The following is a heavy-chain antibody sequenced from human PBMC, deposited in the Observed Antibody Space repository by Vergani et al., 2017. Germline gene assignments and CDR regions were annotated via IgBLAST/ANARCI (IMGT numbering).Heavy chain of an antibody. Sequence: QVQLQESGPGLVKPSPTLSLTCTVPGGSISSGSYYWSWIRQPAGKGLEWIGGIYTSGSTNYNPSLKSRVTISVDTSKNPFSLKLSSVTAADTAVYYCARDWGGHYYDSSGYYDSYYYGMDVWGQGTTVTVSS. V-gene: IGHV4-61*02. CDR1: GGSISSGSYY. J-gene: IGHJ6*02. CDR2: IYTSGST. D-gene: IGHD3-22*01. CDR3: ARDWGGHYYDSSGYYDSYYYGMDV.